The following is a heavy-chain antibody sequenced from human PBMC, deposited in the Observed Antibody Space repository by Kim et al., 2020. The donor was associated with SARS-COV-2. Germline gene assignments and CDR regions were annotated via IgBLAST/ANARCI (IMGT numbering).Heavy chain of an antibody. CDR2: ISGSGDRA. D-gene: IGHD4-17*01. Sequence: GGSLRLSCAASRFTFSAYAMSWVRQAPGKGLEWVSAISGSGDRAYYADSVRGRFTISRDNSENTLYLQMSSLRAEDTALYHCARDRGIDHGAQLDYWGQG. J-gene: IGHJ4*02. CDR3: ARDRGIDHGAQLDY. CDR1: RFTFSAYA. V-gene: IGHV3-23*01.